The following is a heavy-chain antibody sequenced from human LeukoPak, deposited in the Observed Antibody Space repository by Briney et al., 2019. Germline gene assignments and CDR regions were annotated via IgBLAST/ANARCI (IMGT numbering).Heavy chain of an antibody. Sequence: GASVKVSCKASGYTFTGYYMHWVRQAPGQGLEWMGWINLNSGGTNYAQNFQGGVTLTRDTSINTAYMELSRLTSDDTAVYYCTSPYPERFSLWGQGTLVTVSS. D-gene: IGHD3-3*01. J-gene: IGHJ4*02. CDR2: INLNSGGT. V-gene: IGHV1-2*02. CDR1: GYTFTGYY. CDR3: TSPYPERFSL.